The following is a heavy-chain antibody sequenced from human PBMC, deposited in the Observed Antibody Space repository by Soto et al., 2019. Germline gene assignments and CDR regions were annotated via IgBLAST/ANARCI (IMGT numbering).Heavy chain of an antibody. CDR2: IYYSGST. CDR3: ARYAYGFPRMTYGMDV. D-gene: IGHD3-16*01. CDR1: GGSIRSYY. V-gene: IGHV4-59*01. J-gene: IGHJ6*02. Sequence: SETLSLTCTVSGGSIRSYYWSWIRQLPGKGLEWIGYIYYSGSTNYNPSLKSRVTISVDTSKNQFSLKLSSVTAADTAVYYCARYAYGFPRMTYGMDVWGQGTTVTVSS.